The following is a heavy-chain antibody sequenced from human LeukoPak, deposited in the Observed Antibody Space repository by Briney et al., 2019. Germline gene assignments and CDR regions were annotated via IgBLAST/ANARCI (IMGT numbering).Heavy chain of an antibody. CDR3: ARDLYSSGYDY. CDR2: IKQDGSEK. CDR1: GFTFSRYW. Sequence: GGSLRLSCAASGFTFSRYWMSWVRQAPGKGLEWVANIKQDGSEKYYVDSVKGRFTISRDNAKNSLYLQMNSLRAEDTAVYYCARDLYSSGYDYWGQGTLVTVSS. D-gene: IGHD6-19*01. J-gene: IGHJ4*02. V-gene: IGHV3-7*01.